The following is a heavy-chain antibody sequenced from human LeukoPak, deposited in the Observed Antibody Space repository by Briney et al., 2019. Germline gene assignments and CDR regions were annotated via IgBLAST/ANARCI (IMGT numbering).Heavy chain of an antibody. J-gene: IGHJ4*02. D-gene: IGHD6-13*01. CDR2: IYNSGST. CDR1: GGPISSYY. Sequence: ETLSLTCTVSGGPISSYYWSWIRQPPGKGLEWIGYIYNSGSTNRNPSLKSRVTISVDTSKNQFSLKLSSVTAADTAVYYCARDDRAAAGALGYWGQGEPCSVSS. V-gene: IGHV4-59*01. CDR3: ARDDRAAAGALGY.